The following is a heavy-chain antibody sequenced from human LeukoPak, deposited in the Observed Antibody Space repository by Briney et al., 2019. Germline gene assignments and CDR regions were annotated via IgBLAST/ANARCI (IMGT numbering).Heavy chain of an antibody. CDR1: GFTFSSYG. D-gene: IGHD3-22*01. CDR2: IWYDGSNK. V-gene: IGHV3-33*06. CDR3: AKDAGYYYFFDY. Sequence: GGSLRLSCAASGFTFSSYGMHWVRQAPGKGLEWVAVIWYDGSNKYYADSVMGRFTISRDNSKNTLYLQMNSLRAEDTAVYYCAKDAGYYYFFDYWGQGTLVTVSS. J-gene: IGHJ4*02.